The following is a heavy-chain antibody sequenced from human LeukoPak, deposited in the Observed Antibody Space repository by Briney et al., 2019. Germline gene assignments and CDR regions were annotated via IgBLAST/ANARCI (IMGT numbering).Heavy chain of an antibody. CDR2: IKQDGGEK. V-gene: IGHV3-7*01. CDR3: ARDGTAAGLYFDL. D-gene: IGHD6-13*01. J-gene: IGHJ4*01. CDR1: EFTFTSYW. Sequence: PGGSLRLSCAVSEFTFTSYWMNWVRQAPGKGLEWVASIKQDGGEKSYVDSVEGRFTISRDNARNSLYLQMSSLRAEDTAIYYCARDGTAAGLYFDLWGQGTLVTVSS.